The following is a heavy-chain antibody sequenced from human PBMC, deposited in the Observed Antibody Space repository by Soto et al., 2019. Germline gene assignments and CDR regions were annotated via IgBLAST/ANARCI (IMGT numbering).Heavy chain of an antibody. D-gene: IGHD6-19*01. CDR3: AKGRNIVAVVSPFDG. CDR1: GFTFGDYA. V-gene: IGHV3-9*01. Sequence: EVQLVESGGGLVQPGRSLRLSCVASGFTFGDYAMHWVRQAPGKGLEWVAGISWNTDNIGYADSVKGRFTISRDNAGHALYLQMNILRLEDTAVYYCAKGRNIVAVVSPFDGWGQGARVTVSS. J-gene: IGHJ4*02. CDR2: ISWNTDNI.